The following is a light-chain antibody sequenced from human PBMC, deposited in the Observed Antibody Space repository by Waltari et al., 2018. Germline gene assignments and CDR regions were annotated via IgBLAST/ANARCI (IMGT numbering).Light chain of an antibody. V-gene: IGKV1-8*01. Sequence: AIRMTHSPSSPSASTGDRVTITCRASQNISSSLAWYQQTSGKAPKLLLFAASTLQTGVPSRFSGSGSGTDLTLTISRLQSEDLGTYYCQQYYNYPFTFGGGTKVEL. CDR2: AAS. J-gene: IGKJ4*01. CDR3: QQYYNYPFT. CDR1: QNISSS.